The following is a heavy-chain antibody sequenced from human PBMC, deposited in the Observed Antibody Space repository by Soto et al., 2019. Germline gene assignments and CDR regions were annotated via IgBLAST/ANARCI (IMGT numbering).Heavy chain of an antibody. V-gene: IGHV1-69*12. CDR1: GGTFSSYA. Sequence: QVQLVQSGAEVKKPGSSVKVSCKASGGTFSSYAISWAQQAPGQGLEWMGGIIPIFGTANYAQKFQGRVTITADESTSTAYMELSSLRSEDTAVYYCARAPYYYDSSGYYRLDYWGQGTLVTVSS. D-gene: IGHD3-22*01. J-gene: IGHJ4*02. CDR2: IIPIFGTA. CDR3: ARAPYYYDSSGYYRLDY.